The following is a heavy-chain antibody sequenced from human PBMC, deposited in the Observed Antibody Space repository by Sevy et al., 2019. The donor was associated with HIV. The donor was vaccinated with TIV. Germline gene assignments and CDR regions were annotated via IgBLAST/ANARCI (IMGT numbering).Heavy chain of an antibody. CDR2: IYYTGRS. CDR1: GVSISPYY. D-gene: IGHD2-2*01. J-gene: IGHJ4*02. CDR3: ARGGPIQHQLDYFDS. Sequence: SETLSLTCTVSGVSISPYYWTWVRQPPGKGLEWIGYIYYTGRSDHNSSLKSRVTTSVDTSKNQFSLRLTSVTAADTAIYSCARGGPIQHQLDYFDSWGQGTLVTVSS. V-gene: IGHV4-59*01.